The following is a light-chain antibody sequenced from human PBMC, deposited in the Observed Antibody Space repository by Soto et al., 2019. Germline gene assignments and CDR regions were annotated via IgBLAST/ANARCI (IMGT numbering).Light chain of an antibody. CDR1: QSLLTTDGNTY. CDR3: MQGTHWPWT. V-gene: IGKV2-30*01. CDR2: KVS. Sequence: DVVMIQSPLSLPVTLGQPASISCRSSQSLLTTDGNTYLNWFQQRPGQSPRRLIYKVSNRDSGVPDRFSGSGSGTDFTLNISGVEAEDVGVYYCMQGTHWPWTFGQGTKVEIK. J-gene: IGKJ1*01.